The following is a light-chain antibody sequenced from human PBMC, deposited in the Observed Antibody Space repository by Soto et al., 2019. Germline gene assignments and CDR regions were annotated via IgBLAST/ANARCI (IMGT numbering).Light chain of an antibody. V-gene: IGLV2-23*01. CDR1: SSDFGSYSV. J-gene: IGLJ3*02. CDR2: EGT. CDR3: HSYARGTLV. Sequence: QSALTQPASVSESPGQSITISCTGTSSDFGSYSVVSWYQQHPGKAPKLLIYEGTKRPSGVSRRFSGSESGNTASLTISGLQAEDEADYYCHSYARGTLVFGGGTKVTVL.